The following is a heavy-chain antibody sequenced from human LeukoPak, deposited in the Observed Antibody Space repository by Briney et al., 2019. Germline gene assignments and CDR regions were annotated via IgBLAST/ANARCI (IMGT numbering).Heavy chain of an antibody. CDR3: ARSLLGYCSSTSCPREYQGF. D-gene: IGHD2-2*01. Sequence: GASVKVSCKASGYTFTGYYMHWVRQAPGQGLEWMGWINPNSGGTNYAQKFQGRVTMTRDTSISTAYMELSRLRSDDTAVYYCARSLLGYCSSTSCPREYQGFWGQGTLATVSS. V-gene: IGHV1-2*02. CDR2: INPNSGGT. CDR1: GYTFTGYY. J-gene: IGHJ4*02.